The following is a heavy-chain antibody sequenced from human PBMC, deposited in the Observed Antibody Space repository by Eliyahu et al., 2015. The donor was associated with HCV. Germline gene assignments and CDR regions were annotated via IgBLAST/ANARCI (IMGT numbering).Heavy chain of an antibody. CDR1: GGTFSSYT. CDR2: IIPIFGTA. CDR3: AIEGGSSGPRWFDP. Sequence: EVRKPGSSVKLSCRVSGGTFSSYTVSWVRQAPGQGLEWVGGIIPIFGTANYAQKFRGRLTITADESTSTVYMNLDSLKSEDTAVYYCAIEGGSSGPRWFDPCGHGTLVTVSS. V-gene: IGHV1-69*01. J-gene: IGHJ5*02. D-gene: IGHD6-19*01.